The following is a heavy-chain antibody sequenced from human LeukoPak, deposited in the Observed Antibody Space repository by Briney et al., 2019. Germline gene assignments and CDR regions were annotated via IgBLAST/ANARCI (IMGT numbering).Heavy chain of an antibody. CDR3: ARRFLEWSPDDY. V-gene: IGHV4-39*01. Sequence: SETLSLTCTVSGGSIRSSSYYWGWIRQPPGKGLEWIGSIYYSGSTYYNPSLKSRVTISVDTSKNQFSLKLSSVTAADTAVYYCARRFLEWSPDDYWGQGTLVTVSS. CDR2: IYYSGST. J-gene: IGHJ4*02. D-gene: IGHD3-3*01. CDR1: GGSIRSSSYY.